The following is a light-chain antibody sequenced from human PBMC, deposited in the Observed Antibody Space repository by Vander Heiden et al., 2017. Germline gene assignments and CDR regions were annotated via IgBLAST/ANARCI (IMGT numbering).Light chain of an antibody. J-gene: IGKJ3*01. CDR1: QGISSY. V-gene: IGKV1-9*01. Sequence: IQLTQSPSSLSASVGDRVTITCRASQGISSYLAWYQQKPGKAPKLLIYAASTLQSGVPSRFSGSGYGTDFTLTISSRQPEDFASYYCQQPKSYPPFTFGHGTKVDIK. CDR3: QQPKSYPPFT. CDR2: AAS.